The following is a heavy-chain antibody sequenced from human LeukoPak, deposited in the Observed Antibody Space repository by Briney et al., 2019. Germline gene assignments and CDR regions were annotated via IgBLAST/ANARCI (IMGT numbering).Heavy chain of an antibody. CDR3: AKVDRARFYGRRGEVQFDY. J-gene: IGHJ4*02. CDR2: ISGSGGST. Sequence: GGSLRLSCAASGFTFSSYAMSWVRQAPGKGLEWVSAISGSGGSTYYADSVKGRFTISRDNSKNTLYLQMNSLRAEDTAVCYCAKVDRARFYGRRGEVQFDYWGQGTLVTVSS. V-gene: IGHV3-23*01. D-gene: IGHD2-2*01. CDR1: GFTFSSYA.